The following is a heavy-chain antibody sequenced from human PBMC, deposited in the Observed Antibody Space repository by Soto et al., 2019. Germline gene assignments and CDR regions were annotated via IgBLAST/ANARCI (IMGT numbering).Heavy chain of an antibody. CDR1: GGSISSGDYY. V-gene: IGHV4-30-4*01. CDR3: ARDPPYYDFWSGYPESDAFDI. Sequence: SETLSLTCTVSGGSISSGDYYWSWIRQPPVKGLEWIGYIYYSGSTYYNPSLKSRVTISVDTSKNQFSLKLSSVTAADTAVYYCARDPPYYDFWSGYPESDAFDIWGQGTMVTVSS. J-gene: IGHJ3*02. CDR2: IYYSGST. D-gene: IGHD3-3*01.